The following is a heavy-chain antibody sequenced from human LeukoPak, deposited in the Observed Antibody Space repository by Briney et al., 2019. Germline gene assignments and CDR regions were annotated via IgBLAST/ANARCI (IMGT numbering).Heavy chain of an antibody. V-gene: IGHV3-23*01. Sequence: PGGSLRLSCAASGFTFSSYAMSWVRQAPGKGLEWVSGISGSGSSTHYADSVKGRFTISRDNAKNSLYLQMNSLRAEDTAVYYCARAKRNGFDIWGQGTMVTVSS. CDR1: GFTFSSYA. J-gene: IGHJ3*02. CDR2: ISGSGSST. CDR3: ARAKRNGFDI.